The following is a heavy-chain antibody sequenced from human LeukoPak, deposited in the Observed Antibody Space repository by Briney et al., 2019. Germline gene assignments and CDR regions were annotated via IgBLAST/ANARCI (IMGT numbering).Heavy chain of an antibody. CDR3: ARGGGYYGSGSHVYYYYYMDV. CDR1: GGSISSSSYY. J-gene: IGHJ6*03. CDR2: IYYSGST. V-gene: IGHV4-39*07. Sequence: PSETLSLTCTVSGGSISSSSYYWGWIRQPPGKGLEWIGSIYYSGSTYYNPSLKSRVTISVDTSKNQFSLKLSSVTAADTAVYYCARGGGYYGSGSHVYYYYYMDVWGKGTTVTISS. D-gene: IGHD3-10*01.